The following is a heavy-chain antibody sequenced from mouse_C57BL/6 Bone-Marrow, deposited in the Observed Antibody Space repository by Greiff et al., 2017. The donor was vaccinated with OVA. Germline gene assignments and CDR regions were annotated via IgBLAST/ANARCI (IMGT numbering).Heavy chain of an antibody. D-gene: IGHD1-1*01. CDR1: GFNIKDDY. V-gene: IGHV14-4*01. Sequence: EVQLVESGAELVRPGASVKLSCTASGFNIKDDYMHWVKQRPEQGLEWIGWIDPENGDTEYASKFQGKATITADTSSNTAYLQLSSLTSEDTAVYYCTRITTVHYFDYWGQGTTLTVSS. CDR2: IDPENGDT. CDR3: TRITTVHYFDY. J-gene: IGHJ2*01.